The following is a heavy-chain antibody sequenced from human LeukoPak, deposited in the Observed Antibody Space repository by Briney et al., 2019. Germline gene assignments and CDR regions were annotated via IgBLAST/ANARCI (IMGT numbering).Heavy chain of an antibody. CDR2: ISGSGSST. CDR3: ARTLDYDEDAFEI. CDR1: GFSFDNYA. Sequence: PGGSLRLSCVISGFSFDNYAMNWVRQAPGKGLEWVSTISGSGSSTYYADSVKGRFTISRDNSKNTMYLQMNSLRAEDTAVYYCARTLDYDEDAFEIWGQGTRVTVSS. D-gene: IGHD4-17*01. V-gene: IGHV3-23*01. J-gene: IGHJ3*02.